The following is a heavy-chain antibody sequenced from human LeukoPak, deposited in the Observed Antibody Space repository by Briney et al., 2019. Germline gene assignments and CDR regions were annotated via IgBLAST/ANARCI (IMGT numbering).Heavy chain of an antibody. CDR2: FKTKTDGGTA. V-gene: IGHV3-15*01. CDR1: GFTFNNAW. CDR3: AAGRTRDC. Sequence: AGGSLRLSCAVSGFTFNNAWMTWVRQAPGKGLEWVGRFKTKTDGGTADYAAPVKGRFTISRDDSKNILYLQMDSLKTEDTAVYYCAAGRTRDCWGQGTLVTVSS. D-gene: IGHD2-21*01. J-gene: IGHJ4*02.